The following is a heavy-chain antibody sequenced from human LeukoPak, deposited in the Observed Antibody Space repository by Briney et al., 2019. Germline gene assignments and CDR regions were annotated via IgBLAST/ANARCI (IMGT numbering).Heavy chain of an antibody. D-gene: IGHD3-22*01. CDR1: GFTVSSNY. J-gene: IGHJ5*02. CDR2: IYTGGST. Sequence: GSLRLSCAASGFTVSSNYMSWVRQAPGKGLEWVSVIYTGGSTYYADSVKGRFTISRDNSKNTLYLQMNSLRAEDTAVYYCARDSSYYYDSSSWGQGTLVTVSS. V-gene: IGHV3-66*01. CDR3: ARDSSYYYDSSS.